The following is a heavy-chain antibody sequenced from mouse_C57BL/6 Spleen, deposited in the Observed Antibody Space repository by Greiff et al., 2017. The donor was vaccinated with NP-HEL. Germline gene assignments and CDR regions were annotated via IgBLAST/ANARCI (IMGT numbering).Heavy chain of an antibody. CDR3: ARSTMIRRYYFDY. J-gene: IGHJ2*01. CDR1: GYAFSSSW. D-gene: IGHD2-4*01. Sequence: QVQLQQSGPELVKPGASVKISCKASGYAFSSSWMNWVKQRPGKGLEWIGRIYPGDGDTNYNGKFKGKATLTADKSSSTAYMQLSSLTSEDSAVYFCARSTMIRRYYFDYWGQGTTLTVSS. CDR2: IYPGDGDT. V-gene: IGHV1-82*01.